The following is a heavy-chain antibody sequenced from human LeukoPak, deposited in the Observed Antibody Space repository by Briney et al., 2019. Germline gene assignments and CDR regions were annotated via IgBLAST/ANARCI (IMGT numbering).Heavy chain of an antibody. CDR2: ISAYNGNR. D-gene: IGHD5-12*01. J-gene: IGHJ4*02. V-gene: IGHV1-18*01. CDR1: GYSFGDYG. Sequence: ASVNVSCKASGYSFGDYGFSWVGQAPGQGLEWLGWISAYNGNRNYAQKVEGRVTMTTDTSTSTAYLERRGLRPDDTAVYYCARDDSGAKVDIDYWGQGTLLIVSS. CDR3: ARDDSGAKVDIDY.